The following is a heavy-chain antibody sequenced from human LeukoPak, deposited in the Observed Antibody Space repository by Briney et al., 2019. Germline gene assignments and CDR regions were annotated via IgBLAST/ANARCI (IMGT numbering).Heavy chain of an antibody. D-gene: IGHD3-10*01. V-gene: IGHV1-8*01. CDR2: MNPNTGRT. CDR1: RYTFTSYD. Sequence: GASVKVSCKASRYTFTSYDINWVREAARHGLEWMGWMNPNTGRTGYAQKFQGRITITRDTSINTAYMELTNLRSEDTAIYYCARLSQTPDYYTLGGYYYLGYWGQGTPVTVSS. CDR3: ARLSQTPDYYTLGGYYYLGY. J-gene: IGHJ4*02.